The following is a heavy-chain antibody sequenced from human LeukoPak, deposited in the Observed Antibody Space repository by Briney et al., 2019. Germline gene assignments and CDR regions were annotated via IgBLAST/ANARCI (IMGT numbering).Heavy chain of an antibody. Sequence: PGGSLRLSCAASGFTFSSYSMNWVRQAPGKGLEWVSSISSSSYIYYADSVKGRFTISRDNAKNSLYLQMNSLRAEDTAVYYCARVVCSSTSCYGSPFDYWGQGTLVTVSS. D-gene: IGHD2-2*01. J-gene: IGHJ4*02. CDR2: ISSSSYI. CDR1: GFTFSSYS. CDR3: ARVVCSSTSCYGSPFDY. V-gene: IGHV3-21*01.